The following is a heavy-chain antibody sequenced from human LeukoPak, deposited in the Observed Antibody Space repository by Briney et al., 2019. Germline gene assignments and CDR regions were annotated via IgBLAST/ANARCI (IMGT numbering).Heavy chain of an antibody. CDR1: SGSVNNTRYH. D-gene: IGHD6-13*01. CDR3: ARSSSWYGSNWFDP. J-gene: IGHJ5*02. V-gene: IGHV4-39*07. Sequence: PSETLSLTCTVSSGSVNNTRYHWAWIRQPPGKGLEWIGSVYNDGTTYYNPSLKSRVTISVDTSKNQFSLKLSSVTAADTAVYYCARSSSWYGSNWFDPWGQGTLVTVSS. CDR2: VYNDGTT.